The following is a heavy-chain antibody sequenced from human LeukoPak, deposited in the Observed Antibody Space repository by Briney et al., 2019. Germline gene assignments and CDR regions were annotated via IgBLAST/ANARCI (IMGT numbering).Heavy chain of an antibody. Sequence: ASETLSLTCAVSGDSINSNNWWSWVRQSPGKGLEWIGDIYHSGTSNYNPSLRSRVTISVDKSKNQFSLRLNSVTAADTAVYYCARLESDSYDFWSGERDRRFDYWGQGTLVTVSS. J-gene: IGHJ4*02. V-gene: IGHV4-4*02. CDR3: ARLESDSYDFWSGERDRRFDY. CDR2: IYHSGTS. CDR1: GDSINSNNW. D-gene: IGHD3-3*01.